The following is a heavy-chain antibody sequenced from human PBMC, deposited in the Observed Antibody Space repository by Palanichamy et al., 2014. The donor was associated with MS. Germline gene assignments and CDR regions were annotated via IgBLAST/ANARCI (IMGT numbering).Heavy chain of an antibody. D-gene: IGHD1-7*01. V-gene: IGHV3-23*01. CDR2: IGRSGDNI. CDR1: GFTLSSYA. Sequence: EVQLLESGGGLVQPGGSLRLSCAASGFTLSSYAMTWVRQAPGKGLEWVSVIGRSGDNIHYADSVQGRFTISRDNFKNMLYLQMNSLRAEDTAVYYCATYDQRSPELCWGQGTLVSVSS. CDR3: ATYDQRSPELC. J-gene: IGHJ4*02.